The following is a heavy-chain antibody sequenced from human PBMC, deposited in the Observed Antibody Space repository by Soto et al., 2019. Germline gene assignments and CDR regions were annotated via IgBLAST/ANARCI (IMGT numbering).Heavy chain of an antibody. D-gene: IGHD1-20*01. CDR1: GGSISSGGYY. CDR2: IYYSGST. Sequence: QVQLQESGPGLVKPSQTLSLTCTVSGGSISSGGYYWSWIRQHPGKGLEWIGYIYYSGSTYYNPSLKRRLTLSLXTSKNQFSLKLSSVTAADTAVYYCARVGGINWFDPWGQGTLVTVSS. J-gene: IGHJ5*02. V-gene: IGHV4-31*03. CDR3: ARVGGINWFDP.